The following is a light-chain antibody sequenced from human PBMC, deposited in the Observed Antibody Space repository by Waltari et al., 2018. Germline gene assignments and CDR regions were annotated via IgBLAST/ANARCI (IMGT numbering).Light chain of an antibody. CDR3: NPRDRNGNPFV. V-gene: IGLV3-19*01. J-gene: IGLJ1*01. CDR2: GKN. Sequence: SSELTQDPAVSVALGQTVRITCQGDSLRYYYANWYRQKPGQAPLLVMYGKNNRPSGFPDRFAGTNSGDPPSWTITGAQAEDEAHYYCNPRDRNGNPFVFGPATKVTVL. CDR1: SLRYYY.